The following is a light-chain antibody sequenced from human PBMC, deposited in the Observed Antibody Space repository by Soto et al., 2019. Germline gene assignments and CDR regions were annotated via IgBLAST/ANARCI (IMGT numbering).Light chain of an antibody. CDR3: QQYSTLPHT. V-gene: IGKV3-20*01. J-gene: IGKJ2*01. CDR1: QSVSSSY. CDR2: GAS. Sequence: EIVLTQSPGTLSLSPGEGATLSCRASQSVSSSYIAWYQQRPGQTPSLLIYGASTRATGIPDRFSGSGSGTHFTLTISRLEPGDFAVYYCQQYSTLPHTFGQGTKLEVK.